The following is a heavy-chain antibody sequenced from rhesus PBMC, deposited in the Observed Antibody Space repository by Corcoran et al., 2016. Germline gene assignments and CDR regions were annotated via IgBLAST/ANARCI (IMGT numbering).Heavy chain of an antibody. CDR2: ISGSSGST. CDR3: ARRPYYYDSGYFY. Sequence: QVQLQESGPGLVKPSDTLSLTCAVPGYSISSGYYWGWIRQPPGKGLGYIGYISGSSGSTYYNPSLKSRVTSSKDTSKNRFSLKLSSVTAADTAVYYCARRPYYYDSGYFYWGQGVLVTVSS. CDR1: GYSISSGYY. V-gene: IGHV4-99*01. J-gene: IGHJ4*01. D-gene: IGHD3-28*01.